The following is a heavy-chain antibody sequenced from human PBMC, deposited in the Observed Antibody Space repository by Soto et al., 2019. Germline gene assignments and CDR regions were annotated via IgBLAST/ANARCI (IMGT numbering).Heavy chain of an antibody. CDR1: GGSISSGGYY. Sequence: QVQLQESGPGLVKPSQTLSLTCTVSGGSISSGGYYWSWIRQHPGKGLEWIGYIYYSGSTYYNPSHKRRVTISVDTSKNQFSLKLSSVTAADTAVYYCARGWEPPTYYFDYWGQGTLVTVSS. V-gene: IGHV4-31*03. CDR2: IYYSGST. D-gene: IGHD1-1*01. J-gene: IGHJ4*02. CDR3: ARGWEPPTYYFDY.